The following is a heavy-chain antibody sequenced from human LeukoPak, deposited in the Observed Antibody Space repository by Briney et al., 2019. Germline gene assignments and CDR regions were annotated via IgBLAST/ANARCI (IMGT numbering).Heavy chain of an antibody. Sequence: ASVKVSCKVSGYTLTELAIHWVRQAPGKGLEWMGGFDPEDVETIYAQKFQGRVTMTEDAYTDTAYMELSSLRSEDTAVYYCATYSGYAAYWGQGTLVSVSS. V-gene: IGHV1-24*01. CDR1: GYTLTELA. J-gene: IGHJ4*02. D-gene: IGHD5-12*01. CDR2: FDPEDVET. CDR3: ATYSGYAAY.